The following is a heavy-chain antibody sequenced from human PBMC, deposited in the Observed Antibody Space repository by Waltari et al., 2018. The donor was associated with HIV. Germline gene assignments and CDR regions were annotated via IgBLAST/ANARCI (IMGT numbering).Heavy chain of an antibody. CDR3: AKDRQKIGYYDILTGYLDY. D-gene: IGHD3-9*01. CDR2: ISYDGSNK. CDR1: GFTSSSYG. J-gene: IGHJ4*02. Sequence: QVQLVESGGGVVQPRRSLRLSCAASGFTSSSYGMHWVRQAPGKGLEWVAVISYDGSNKYYADSVKGRFTISRDNSKNTLYLQMNSLRAEDMAVYYCAKDRQKIGYYDILTGYLDYWGQGTLVTVSS. V-gene: IGHV3-30*18.